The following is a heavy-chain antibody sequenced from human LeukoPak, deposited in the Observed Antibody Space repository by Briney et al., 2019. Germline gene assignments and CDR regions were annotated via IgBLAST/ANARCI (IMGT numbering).Heavy chain of an antibody. V-gene: IGHV3-66*01. CDR3: AKGGIAVAGRIDY. D-gene: IGHD6-19*01. J-gene: IGHJ4*02. CDR2: IYSGGST. CDR1: GFTVSSNY. Sequence: PGGSLRLSCAASGFTVSSNYMSWVRQAPGKGLEWVSVIYSGGSTYYADSVKGRFTISRDNSKNTLYLQMNSLRAEDTAVYYCAKGGIAVAGRIDYWGQGTLVTVSS.